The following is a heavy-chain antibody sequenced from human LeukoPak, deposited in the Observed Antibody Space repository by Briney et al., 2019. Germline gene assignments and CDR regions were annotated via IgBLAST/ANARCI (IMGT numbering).Heavy chain of an antibody. CDR1: GGSISSGNYY. Sequence: PSETLSLTRTVSGGSISSGNYYWSWIRQPAGKGLEWIGRIWADGAPTYRPSLKSRVTISVDTSKNQFSLRLSSVIAADTAVYYCARGRDSRGYQFMGFDSWGQGTLVTVSS. D-gene: IGHD3-22*01. V-gene: IGHV4-61*02. CDR2: IWADGAP. J-gene: IGHJ4*02. CDR3: ARGRDSRGYQFMGFDS.